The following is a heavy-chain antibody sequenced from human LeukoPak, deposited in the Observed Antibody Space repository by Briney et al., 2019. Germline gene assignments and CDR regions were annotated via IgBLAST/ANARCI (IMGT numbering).Heavy chain of an antibody. J-gene: IGHJ4*02. CDR3: ARYRGLGGGYYFDY. Sequence: GGSLRLSCAVSGFPFSNLWMGWVRQAPGKGLEWVANIKEDGSEKYYVDSVKGRFTISRDNAKNSLHLQMNSLRAEDTAVYYCARYRGLGGGYYFDYWGQGTLVTVSS. D-gene: IGHD5-12*01. CDR2: IKEDGSEK. CDR1: GFPFSNLW. V-gene: IGHV3-7*04.